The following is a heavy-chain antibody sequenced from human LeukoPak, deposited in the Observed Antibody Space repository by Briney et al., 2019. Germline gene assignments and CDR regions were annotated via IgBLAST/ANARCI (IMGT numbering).Heavy chain of an antibody. V-gene: IGHV4-39*01. Sequence: SETLSLTCTVSGGSISSSSYFWGWIRQPPGKGLEWIGTIYYSGSTYYNPSLKSRVTISVDTSKNQFSLKLSSVTAADTAVYYCARRPYYYYYMDVWGKGTTVTMSS. CDR1: GGSISSSSYF. CDR3: ARRPYYYYYMDV. J-gene: IGHJ6*03. CDR2: IYYSGST.